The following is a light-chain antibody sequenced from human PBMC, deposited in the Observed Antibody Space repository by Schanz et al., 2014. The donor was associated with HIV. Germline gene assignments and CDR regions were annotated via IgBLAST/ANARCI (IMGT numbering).Light chain of an antibody. CDR2: SNN. CDR3: AAWDDSLNGVV. V-gene: IGLV1-44*01. J-gene: IGLJ2*01. CDR1: SSNIGSNA. Sequence: QSVLTQPPSASGTPGQRVTISCSGSSSNIGSNAVNWYQLLPGTAPKLLIYSNNQRPSGVPDRFSASKSGTSASLAISGLQSEDEADYYCAAWDDSLNGVVFGGGTKLTVL.